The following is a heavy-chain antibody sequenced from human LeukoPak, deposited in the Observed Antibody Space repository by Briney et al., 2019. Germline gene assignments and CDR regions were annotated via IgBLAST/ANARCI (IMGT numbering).Heavy chain of an antibody. Sequence: PSETLSLTCTVSGGSITSDDYFWSWIRQPPGKGLEWIGHIYYSGRTDYNPSLKSRFTISVDTSKNQFSLNLGSVTAADTAMYYCARIRITLFGFLPDAFDIWGQGTMVTVSS. CDR2: IYYSGRT. D-gene: IGHD3-3*01. J-gene: IGHJ3*02. V-gene: IGHV4-30-4*08. CDR3: ARIRITLFGFLPDAFDI. CDR1: GGSITSDDYF.